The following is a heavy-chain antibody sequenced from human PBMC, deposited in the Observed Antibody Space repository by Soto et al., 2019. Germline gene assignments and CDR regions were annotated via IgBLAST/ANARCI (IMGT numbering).Heavy chain of an antibody. CDR3: ASYDNTNAFDI. V-gene: IGHV3-48*01. CDR1: GFTFTRYS. J-gene: IGHJ3*02. Sequence: EVQLVESGRGLVQPGGSLRLSCAASGFTFTRYSMNWVRQAPGKGLEWVSHISSSSSMIYYADSVKGRFSISRDNAKNSLYLQMSSLRAEDTAVYYCASYDNTNAFDIWGQGTMVTVSS. CDR2: ISSSSSMI. D-gene: IGHD3-10*01.